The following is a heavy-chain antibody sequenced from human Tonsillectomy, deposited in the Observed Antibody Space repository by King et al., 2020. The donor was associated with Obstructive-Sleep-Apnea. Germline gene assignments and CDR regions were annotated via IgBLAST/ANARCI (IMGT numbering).Heavy chain of an antibody. Sequence: HVQLVESGAEVKKPGASVKVSCKASGYTFTGYYMHWVRQAPGQGLEWMGWINPDTGDTNFAQNFQGRVTMTRDTSISTAYMELSRLRSDDTAVYYCARNSGYDYYFDYWGQGTLATVSS. J-gene: IGHJ4*02. CDR1: GYTFTGYY. CDR3: ARNSGYDYYFDY. D-gene: IGHD5-12*01. CDR2: INPDTGDT. V-gene: IGHV1-2*02.